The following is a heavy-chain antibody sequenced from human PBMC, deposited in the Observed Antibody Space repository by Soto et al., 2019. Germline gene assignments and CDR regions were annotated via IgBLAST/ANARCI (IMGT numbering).Heavy chain of an antibody. D-gene: IGHD6-19*01. J-gene: IGHJ6*02. CDR3: ASLHRAVAGTQGYYYYGMDV. CDR2: IYYSGST. Sequence: QLQLQESGPGLVKPSETLSLTCTVSGGSISSSSYYWGWIRQPPGKGLEWIGSIYYSGSTYYNPSLKSRVTISVDTSKNQFSLKLSSVTAADTAVYYCASLHRAVAGTQGYYYYGMDVWGQGTTVTVSS. CDR1: GGSISSSSYY. V-gene: IGHV4-39*01.